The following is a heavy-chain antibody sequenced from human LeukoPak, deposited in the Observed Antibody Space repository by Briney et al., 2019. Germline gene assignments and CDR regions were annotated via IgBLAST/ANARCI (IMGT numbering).Heavy chain of an antibody. CDR2: ISYDGSNK. CDR3: AKDVHGYSLGPDYYYGMDV. V-gene: IGHV3-30*18. Sequence: GRSLRLSCAASGFTFSSYGMHWVRQAPGKGLEWVAVISYDGSNKYYADSVKGRFTISRDNSKNTLYLQMNSLRAEDTAVYYCAKDVHGYSLGPDYYYGMDVWGQGTTVTVSS. CDR1: GFTFSSYG. D-gene: IGHD5-18*01. J-gene: IGHJ6*02.